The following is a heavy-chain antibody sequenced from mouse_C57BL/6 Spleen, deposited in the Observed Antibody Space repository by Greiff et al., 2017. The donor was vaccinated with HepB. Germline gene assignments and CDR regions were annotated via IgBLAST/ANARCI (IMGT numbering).Heavy chain of an antibody. CDR3: ARWYGSSFYFDY. J-gene: IGHJ2*01. V-gene: IGHV1-15*01. Sequence: VQLQESGAELVRPGASVTLSCKASGYTFTDYEMHWVKQTPVHGLEWIGAIDPETGGTAYNQKFKGKAILTADKSSSTAYMELRSLTSADSAVYYCARWYGSSFYFDYWGQGTTLTVSS. D-gene: IGHD1-1*01. CDR1: GYTFTDYE. CDR2: IDPETGGT.